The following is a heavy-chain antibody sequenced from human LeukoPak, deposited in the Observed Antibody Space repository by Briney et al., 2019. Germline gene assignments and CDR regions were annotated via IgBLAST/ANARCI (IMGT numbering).Heavy chain of an antibody. CDR3: AKGLGSPFYFDY. J-gene: IGHJ4*02. V-gene: IGHV3-23*01. Sequence: GGSLRLSYAASGFTFSTYAMSWVRQAPGKGLEWVSVISGGGYTTDYADSVKGRFTISRDNPKNTLYLQMNSLRAEDTAVYYCAKGLGSPFYFDYWGQGTLVTISS. CDR1: GFTFSTYA. CDR2: ISGGGYTT. D-gene: IGHD3-3*02.